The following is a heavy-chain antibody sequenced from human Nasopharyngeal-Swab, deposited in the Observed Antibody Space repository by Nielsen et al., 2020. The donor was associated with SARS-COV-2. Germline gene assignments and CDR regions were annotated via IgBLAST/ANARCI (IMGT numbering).Heavy chain of an antibody. J-gene: IGHJ6*03. V-gene: IGHV1-69*01. Sequence: SVKASCKVSGGTFSSYAISWVRQPPGQGLEWMGGIIPIFGTANYAQKFQGRVTITADESTSTAYMELSSLRSEDTAVYYCASGGLVRNYYYYYYMDVWGKGTTVTVSS. CDR2: IIPIFGTA. D-gene: IGHD6-6*01. CDR3: ASGGLVRNYYYYYYMDV. CDR1: GGTFSSYA.